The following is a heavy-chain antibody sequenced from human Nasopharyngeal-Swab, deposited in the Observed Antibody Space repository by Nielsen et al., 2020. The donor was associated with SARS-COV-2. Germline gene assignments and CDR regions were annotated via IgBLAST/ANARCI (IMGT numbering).Heavy chain of an antibody. CDR3: ARAVAGRNWYFDL. CDR2: IYYSGST. J-gene: IGHJ2*01. V-gene: IGHV4-31*03. D-gene: IGHD6-19*01. CDR1: GGSISSGGYY. Sequence: SETLSLTCTVSGGSISSGGYYWSWIRQHPGKGLEWIGYIYYSGSTYYNQSLKSRVTISVDTSKNQFSLKLSSVTAADTAVYYCARAVAGRNWYFDLWGRGTLVTVSS.